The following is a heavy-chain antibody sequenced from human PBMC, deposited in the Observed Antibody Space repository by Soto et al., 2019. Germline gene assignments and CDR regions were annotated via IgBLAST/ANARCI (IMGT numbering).Heavy chain of an antibody. D-gene: IGHD3-16*01. Sequence: QAHLEQSGAELKRPGASVKVSCKASGYTFSDFDINWLRQASGQGREWMGWMNAKNGETFFPQRFQGKFNMTWDTSQSTDYMEVGSLTSDDTAIYYCARGNPFNYAGFDVWGQGTTVAVSS. CDR2: MNAKNGET. V-gene: IGHV1-8*01. CDR1: GYTFSDFD. CDR3: ARGNPFNYAGFDV. J-gene: IGHJ6*02.